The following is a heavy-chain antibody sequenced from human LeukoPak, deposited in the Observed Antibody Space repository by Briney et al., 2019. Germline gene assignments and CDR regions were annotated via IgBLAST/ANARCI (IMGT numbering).Heavy chain of an antibody. Sequence: SETLSLTCTVSGGSISSYYWSWIRQPPGKGLEWIGYVYYSGSTNYNPSLKSRVTISVDTSKNQFSLKLSSVTAADTAVYYCARTTYYDFWSGWGAFDIWGQGTMVTVSS. CDR2: VYYSGST. CDR1: GGSISSYY. D-gene: IGHD3-3*01. CDR3: ARTTYYDFWSGWGAFDI. J-gene: IGHJ3*02. V-gene: IGHV4-59*01.